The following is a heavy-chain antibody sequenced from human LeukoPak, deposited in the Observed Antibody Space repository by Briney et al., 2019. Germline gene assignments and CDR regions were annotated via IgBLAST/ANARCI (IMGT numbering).Heavy chain of an antibody. CDR1: GGSISSYY. J-gene: IGHJ4*02. Sequence: PSETLSLTCTVSGGSISSYYWSWIRQPPGKGLEWIGYIYYSGSTNYNPSLKSRVTISVDTSKNQFSLKLSSVTAADTAVYYCARARQENSFDYWGQGTLVTVSS. D-gene: IGHD2/OR15-2a*01. CDR3: ARARQENSFDY. V-gene: IGHV4-59*12. CDR2: IYYSGST.